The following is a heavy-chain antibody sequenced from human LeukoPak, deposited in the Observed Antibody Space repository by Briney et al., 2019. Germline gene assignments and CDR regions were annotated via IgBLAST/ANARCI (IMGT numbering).Heavy chain of an antibody. CDR1: GYTFTSYG. CDR3: ARGGGDRDDWPPKADPLVPNDAFDI. D-gene: IGHD2-21*01. CDR2: ISAYNGNT. J-gene: IGHJ3*02. Sequence: PAASVKVSCKASGYTFTSYGISWVRQAPGQGLEWMGWISAYNGNTNYAQKLQGRVTMTTDTSTSTAYMELRSLRSDDTAVYYCARGGGDRDDWPPKADPLVPNDAFDIWGQGTMVTVSS. V-gene: IGHV1-18*01.